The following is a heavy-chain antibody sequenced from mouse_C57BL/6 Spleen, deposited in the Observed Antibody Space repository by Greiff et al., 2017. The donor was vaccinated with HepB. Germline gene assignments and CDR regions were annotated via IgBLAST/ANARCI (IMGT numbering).Heavy chain of an antibody. V-gene: IGHV1-85*01. Sequence: VQLQQSGPELVKPGASVKLSCKASGYTFTSYDINWVKQRPGQGLEWIGRIYPRDGSNKYNEKFKGKARLTVDTSSSTAYMELHSLTSEDSAVYFCARGDGSIPYYAMDYWGQGTSVTVSS. CDR3: ARGDGSIPYYAMDY. CDR2: IYPRDGSN. CDR1: GYTFTSYD. D-gene: IGHD1-1*01. J-gene: IGHJ4*01.